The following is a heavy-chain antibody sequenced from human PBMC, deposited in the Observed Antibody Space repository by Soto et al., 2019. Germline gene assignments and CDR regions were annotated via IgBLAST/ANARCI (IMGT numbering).Heavy chain of an antibody. CDR1: GFTFSTYA. CDR2: ISSSSGST. CDR3: AKQPLKVPLRFDY. D-gene: IGHD2-8*01. V-gene: IGHV3-23*01. J-gene: IGHJ4*02. Sequence: EVQLLESGGGLVQPGGSLRLSCAASGFTFSTYAMAWVRQAPGKGLEWVSRISSSSGSTFYADSVKGRFTISRDNSENTVSLQMNSLKAEDTAVYYCAKQPLKVPLRFDYWGQGTLVTVSS.